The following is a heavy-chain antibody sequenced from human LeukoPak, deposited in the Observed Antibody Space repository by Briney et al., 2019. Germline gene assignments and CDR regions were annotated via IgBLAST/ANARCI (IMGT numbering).Heavy chain of an antibody. Sequence: SETLSLTCTVSGASINSYYWSWIRQPPGKGLEWIGHSFYSGSTNYNPSLKSRVTMSVDTSKNQFSLKLTSVTAADTAFYYCARDEYCGSASCYNHMDVWGKGTTVTVSS. J-gene: IGHJ6*03. V-gene: IGHV4-59*12. D-gene: IGHD2-2*02. CDR2: SFYSGST. CDR1: GASINSYY. CDR3: ARDEYCGSASCYNHMDV.